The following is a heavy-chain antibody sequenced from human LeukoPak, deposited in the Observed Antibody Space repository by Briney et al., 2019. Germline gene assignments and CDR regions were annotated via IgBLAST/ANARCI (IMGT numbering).Heavy chain of an antibody. Sequence: GGSLRLSCAASGFTFGSNGMPWGRKAPGKGLEWVAVIWFDGRNKYYTDSVKGRFTISRENSKNTLYLQMNSLRAEATAVANCARASRHLAAFDIWGQGTMVTVSS. CDR1: GFTFGSNG. CDR3: ARASRHLAAFDI. CDR2: IWFDGRNK. J-gene: IGHJ3*02. V-gene: IGHV3-33*01.